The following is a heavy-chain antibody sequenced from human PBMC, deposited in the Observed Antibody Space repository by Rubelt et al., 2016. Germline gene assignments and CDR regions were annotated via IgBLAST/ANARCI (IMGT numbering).Heavy chain of an antibody. CDR2: IRSKANSYAT. J-gene: IGHJ4*02. D-gene: IGHD2-21*02. CDR3: AKVVVVTAPDY. V-gene: IGHV3-73*01. Sequence: GKGLEWVGRIRSKANSYATAYAASVKGRFTISRDDSKNTAYLQMNSLKTEDTAVYYCAKVVVVTAPDYWGQGTLVTVSS.